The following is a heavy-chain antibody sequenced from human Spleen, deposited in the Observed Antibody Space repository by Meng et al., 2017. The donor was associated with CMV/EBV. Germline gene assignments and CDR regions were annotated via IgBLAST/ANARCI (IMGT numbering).Heavy chain of an antibody. Sequence: SLKISCAASGFTFSSYAMHWVRQAPGKGLEWVAVISYDGSNKYYADSVKGRFTISRDNSKNTLYLQMNSLRAEDTAVYYCARRYCSSTSCYRTALFKTHYYYYYGMDVWGQGTTVTVSS. D-gene: IGHD2-2*01. CDR3: ARRYCSSTSCYRTALFKTHYYYYYGMDV. V-gene: IGHV3-30*04. CDR2: ISYDGSNK. CDR1: GFTFSSYA. J-gene: IGHJ6*02.